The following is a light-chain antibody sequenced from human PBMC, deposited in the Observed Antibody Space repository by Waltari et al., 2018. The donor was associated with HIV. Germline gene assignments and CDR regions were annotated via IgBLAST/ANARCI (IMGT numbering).Light chain of an antibody. J-gene: IGKJ1*01. Sequence: DIQMTQSLPSLSASVGGRVTITCRPSQNIDTFVSWYQQKPGEAPRLLISGASAVQSGVPSRFSGSGSGTDFTLTISSLQPEDFAAFYCQQTYSTPWTFGQGTKVEIK. CDR2: GAS. V-gene: IGKV1-39*01. CDR3: QQTYSTPWT. CDR1: QNIDTF.